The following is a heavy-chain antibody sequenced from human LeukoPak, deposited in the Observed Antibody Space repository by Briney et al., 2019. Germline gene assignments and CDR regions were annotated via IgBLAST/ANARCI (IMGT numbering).Heavy chain of an antibody. J-gene: IGHJ5*02. CDR1: GYTFTSYG. CDR2: INPSGSST. D-gene: IGHD1-26*01. Sequence: WASVKVSCKASGYTFTSYGISWVRQAPGQGLEWMGLINPSGSSTTYAQRFQGRVTMTRDISTSTDYMELTSLTSDDTAMYYCARDNSVGETAWWFDPWGQGTLVTVSS. V-gene: IGHV1-46*01. CDR3: ARDNSVGETAWWFDP.